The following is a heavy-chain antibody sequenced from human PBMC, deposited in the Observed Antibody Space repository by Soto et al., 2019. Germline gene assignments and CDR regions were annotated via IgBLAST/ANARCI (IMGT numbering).Heavy chain of an antibody. Sequence: QITLKESGPTRVRPTQTLALTCTFSGFSLTTSGVGVGWIRKTPGKALEWLAVIYWDDDKRYSPSLKSRLTITKDTSKNQVVLTMADMDPVDTATYFCAHRGYMYGNWDHDYFDYWGQGTLVTVSS. V-gene: IGHV2-5*02. CDR1: GFSLTTSGVG. D-gene: IGHD5-18*01. CDR3: AHRGYMYGNWDHDYFDY. CDR2: IYWDDDK. J-gene: IGHJ4*02.